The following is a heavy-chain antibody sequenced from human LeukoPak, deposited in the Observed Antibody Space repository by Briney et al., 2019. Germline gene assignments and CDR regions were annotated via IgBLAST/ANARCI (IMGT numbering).Heavy chain of an antibody. D-gene: IGHD3-9*01. CDR1: GFTFSSYS. Sequence: GGSLRLSCAASGFTFSSYSMNWVRQAPGKGLEWVSHISSSSSTIYYADSVKGRFTISRDNAKNSLYLQMNSLRAEDTAVYYCARDTYYDILTGPSYYFDYWGQGTLVTVSS. J-gene: IGHJ4*02. CDR3: ARDTYYDILTGPSYYFDY. CDR2: ISSSSSTI. V-gene: IGHV3-48*01.